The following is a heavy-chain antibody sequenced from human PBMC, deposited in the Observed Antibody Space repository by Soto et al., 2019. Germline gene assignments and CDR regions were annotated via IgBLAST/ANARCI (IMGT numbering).Heavy chain of an antibody. D-gene: IGHD3-3*01. CDR2: IYWDDDK. CDR3: AHRVLRTVFGLVTTTAIYFDF. V-gene: IGHV2-5*02. J-gene: IGHJ4*02. CDR1: GFSLTTSGVG. Sequence: QITLNESGPTQVKPRQTLTLTCTFSGFSLTTSGVGVGWIRQSPGKAPEWLALIYWDDDKRYSPSLKSRLTITKDTSQNQVVLTRADLDPADTATYYCAHRVLRTVFGLVTTTAIYFDFWGQGTPVAVSS.